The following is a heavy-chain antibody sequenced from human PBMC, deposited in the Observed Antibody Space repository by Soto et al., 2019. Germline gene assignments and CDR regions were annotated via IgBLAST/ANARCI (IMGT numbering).Heavy chain of an antibody. J-gene: IGHJ4*02. Sequence: QVQLVQSGAEVKKPGASVKVSCKASGYTFTGYYMHWVRQAPGQGLEWMGWINPNSGGTNYAQKFQGWVTMTRDTSSSTAYRELSRLRSDDTAVYYCARDSVTMVRGVRERGCLAYWGQGTLVTVSS. V-gene: IGHV1-2*04. D-gene: IGHD3-10*01. CDR1: GYTFTGYY. CDR3: ARDSVTMVRGVRERGCLAY. CDR2: INPNSGGT.